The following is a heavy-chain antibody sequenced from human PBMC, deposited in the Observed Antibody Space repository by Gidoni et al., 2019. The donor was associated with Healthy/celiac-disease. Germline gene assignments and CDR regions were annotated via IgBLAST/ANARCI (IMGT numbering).Heavy chain of an antibody. J-gene: IGHJ4*02. CDR2: ISGSGGST. D-gene: IGHD3-10*01. CDR1: AFTFSSYA. CDR3: AKRYSGSYYDY. V-gene: IGHV3-23*01. Sequence: VQLLESGAGLVPPGGSLSLSCAASAFTFSSYAMSWVLQGPGKGLEWVSAISGSGGSTYYADSVKGRFTISRDNSKNTLYLQMNSLRAEDTAVYYCAKRYSGSYYDYWGQGTLVTVSS.